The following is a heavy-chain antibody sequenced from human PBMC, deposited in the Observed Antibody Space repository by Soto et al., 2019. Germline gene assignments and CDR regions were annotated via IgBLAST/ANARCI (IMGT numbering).Heavy chain of an antibody. CDR2: MNPNSGNT. D-gene: IGHD6-6*01. J-gene: IGHJ4*02. CDR1: GYTFTNYN. Sequence: QVQLVQSGAEVKKPGASVKVSCKTSGYTFTNYNINWVRQATGQGLEWMGWMNPNSGNTGYAQKFQGRVTMTRNTSITTAYMELSSLRSGDTAVYYCARAEPYRTSSPFDYWGQGTLVTVSS. CDR3: ARAEPYRTSSPFDY. V-gene: IGHV1-8*01.